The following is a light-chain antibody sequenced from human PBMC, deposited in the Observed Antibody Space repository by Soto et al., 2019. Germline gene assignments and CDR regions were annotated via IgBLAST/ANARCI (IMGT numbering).Light chain of an antibody. J-gene: IGKJ1*01. Sequence: EIVLTQSPATLSLSPGERATLSCRASQSVSSSLAWCHQKPGRTPRLLIYGASTRAAGVPPRFSGSGSGTDFTLTISSLQSEDSALYYCQQHNNSRWTFGQGTKVEIK. CDR2: GAS. V-gene: IGKV3-15*01. CDR1: QSVSSS. CDR3: QQHNNSRWT.